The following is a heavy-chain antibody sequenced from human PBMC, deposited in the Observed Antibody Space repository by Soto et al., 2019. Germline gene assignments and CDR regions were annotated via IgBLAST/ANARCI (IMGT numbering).Heavy chain of an antibody. CDR1: GGSVSSGSYY. V-gene: IGHV4-61*01. D-gene: IGHD6-13*01. CDR2: IYYSGST. J-gene: IGHJ4*02. CDR3: ARVSSRTHFDY. Sequence: QVQLQESGPGLVKPSETLSLTCTVSGGSVSSGSYYWSWIRQPPGKGLEWIGYIYYSGSTNYNPSLKSRVTISVDTSKNQFSLKLSSVTAADTAVYYCARVSSRTHFDYWGQGTLVTVSS.